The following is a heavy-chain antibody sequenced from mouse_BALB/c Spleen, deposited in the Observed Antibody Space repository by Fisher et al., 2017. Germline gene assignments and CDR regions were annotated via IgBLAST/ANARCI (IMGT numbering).Heavy chain of an antibody. D-gene: IGHD2-4*01. V-gene: IGHV5-9-2*01. Sequence: RFTISRDNAKNNLYLQMSSLRSEDTALYYCARHDYDGTSYPYYYAMDYWGQGTSVTVSS. CDR3: ARHDYDGTSYPYYYAMDY. J-gene: IGHJ4*01.